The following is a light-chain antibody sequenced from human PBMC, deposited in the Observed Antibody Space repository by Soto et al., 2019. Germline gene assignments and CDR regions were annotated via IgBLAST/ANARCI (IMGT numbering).Light chain of an antibody. J-gene: IGKJ3*01. CDR3: QQRET. V-gene: IGKV1-39*01. Sequence: DIDITHSPSSLSASVWDRVTITCRASQAIHSYLNWYQQKPGKAPNLLIFATSTLQSGVPSRFSGSGSGTDFTLTISSLQPEDFATYYCQQRETFGPGTKVDIK. CDR1: QAIHSY. CDR2: ATS.